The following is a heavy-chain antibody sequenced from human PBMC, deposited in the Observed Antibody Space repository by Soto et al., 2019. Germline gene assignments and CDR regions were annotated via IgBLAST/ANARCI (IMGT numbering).Heavy chain of an antibody. V-gene: IGHV4-59*08. J-gene: IGHJ3*02. CDR2: IYYSGST. CDR1: GGSISSYY. D-gene: IGHD2-15*01. Sequence: SETLSLTCTVSGGSISSYYWSWIRQPPGKGLEWIGYIYYSGSTNYNPSLKSRVTISVDTSKNQFSLKLSSVTAADTAVYYCARHSSSCSGGSEGCGAFDIWGQGTMVTVSS. CDR3: ARHSSSCSGGSEGCGAFDI.